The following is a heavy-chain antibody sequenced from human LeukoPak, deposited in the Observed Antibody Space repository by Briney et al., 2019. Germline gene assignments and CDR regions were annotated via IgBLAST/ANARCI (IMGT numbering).Heavy chain of an antibody. J-gene: IGHJ4*02. V-gene: IGHV3-21*01. D-gene: IGHD2-2*01. CDR2: ISSSSSYI. CDR1: GFTFSSYS. CDR3: ARVGISCSSTSCYSPGGPDY. Sequence: RGSLRLSCAASGFTFSSYSMNWVRQAPGKGLEWVSSISSSSSYIYYADSVKGRFTISRDNAKNSLYLQMNSLRAEDTAVYYCARVGISCSSTSCYSPGGPDYWGQGTLVTVSS.